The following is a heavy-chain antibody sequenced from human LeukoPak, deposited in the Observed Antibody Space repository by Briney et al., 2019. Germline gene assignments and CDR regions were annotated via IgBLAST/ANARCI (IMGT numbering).Heavy chain of an antibody. D-gene: IGHD2-8*02. V-gene: IGHV3-7*01. CDR2: IKQDGAEK. J-gene: IGHJ4*02. Sequence: GGSLRLSCAASGFTFSSYWMTWVRQAPGKGLEWVASIKQDGAEKYYVDSVKGRFIISRDNAKNSLFLQMNSLRAEDTAAYYCATYRGPNSYGTGADLARFDYWGQGTLVTVSS. CDR3: ATYRGPNSYGTGADLARFDY. CDR1: GFTFSSYW.